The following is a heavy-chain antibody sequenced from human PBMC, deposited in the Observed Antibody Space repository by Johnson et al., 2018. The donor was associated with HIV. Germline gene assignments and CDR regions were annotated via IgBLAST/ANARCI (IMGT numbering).Heavy chain of an antibody. CDR2: ISYDGNNK. Sequence: QVQVVESGGGVVQPGRSLRLSCAASGFTLSSYGMHWVRQAPGKGLEWVAVISYDGNNKHYGDSVKGRFTISRDNSKNPLYLQMKSLRPEDPALYYCAKVCYSGSYLDASDIWGQGTMVTVSS. D-gene: IGHD1-26*01. J-gene: IGHJ3*02. CDR1: GFTLSSYG. V-gene: IGHV3-30*18. CDR3: AKVCYSGSYLDASDI.